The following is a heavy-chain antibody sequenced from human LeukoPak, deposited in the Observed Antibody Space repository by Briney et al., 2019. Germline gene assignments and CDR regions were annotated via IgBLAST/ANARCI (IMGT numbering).Heavy chain of an antibody. CDR3: ARVSLGDYPFDYYYYGMDV. V-gene: IGHV1-69*04. J-gene: IGHJ6*02. D-gene: IGHD4-17*01. CDR2: IIPILGIA. Sequence: SVKVSCKASGYTFTSYYIHWVRQAPGQGLEWMGRIIPILGIANYAQKFQGRVTITADKSTSTAYMELSSLRSEDTAVYYCARVSLGDYPFDYYYYGMDVWGQGTTVTVSS. CDR1: GYTFTSYY.